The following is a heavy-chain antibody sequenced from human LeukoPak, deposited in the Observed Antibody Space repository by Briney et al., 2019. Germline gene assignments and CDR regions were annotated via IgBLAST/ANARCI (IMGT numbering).Heavy chain of an antibody. J-gene: IGHJ6*03. Sequence: GGSLRLSCVSSGFTFSNYGMHWVRQAPGKGLEWVALIRHDGSNKYYADSVRGRVTISRDNSKNTVYLQMNSLTAEDTGVYYCAKDGDAYIEYYYYYMDVWGKGTTVTVSS. CDR2: IRHDGSNK. V-gene: IGHV3-30*02. CDR3: AKDGDAYIEYYYYYMDV. D-gene: IGHD5-24*01. CDR1: GFTFSNYG.